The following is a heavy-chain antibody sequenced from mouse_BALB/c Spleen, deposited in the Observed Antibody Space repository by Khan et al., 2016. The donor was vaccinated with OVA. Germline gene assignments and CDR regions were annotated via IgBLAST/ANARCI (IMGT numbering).Heavy chain of an antibody. D-gene: IGHD2-2*01. CDR1: GFSLTSFG. CDR2: IWADGST. CDR3: ARDGYYFDY. Sequence: VQLLETGPGLVAPSQSLSITCSVSGFSLTSFGVYWVRQPPGKGLEWLGVIWADGSTNYNSALMSRLSISKDNSKSQVFLKMNSLQTDDTAMYYCARDGYYFDYWGQGTTLTVSS. V-gene: IGHV2-9*02. J-gene: IGHJ2*01.